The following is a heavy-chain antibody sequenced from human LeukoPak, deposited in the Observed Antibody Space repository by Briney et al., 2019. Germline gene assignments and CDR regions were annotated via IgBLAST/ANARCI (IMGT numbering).Heavy chain of an antibody. D-gene: IGHD3-10*01. J-gene: IGHJ5*02. CDR3: AKALLWFGGGYFDP. CDR2: ISGSGDNT. Sequence: PGGSLRLSCAASGFTFSTYAMSWVRQAPGKGLEWVSAISGSGDNTYYADSVKGRFTISRDNSKNTLYLQMNSLRAEDTAVYYCAKALLWFGGGYFDPWGQGTLVTVSS. V-gene: IGHV3-23*01. CDR1: GFTFSTYA.